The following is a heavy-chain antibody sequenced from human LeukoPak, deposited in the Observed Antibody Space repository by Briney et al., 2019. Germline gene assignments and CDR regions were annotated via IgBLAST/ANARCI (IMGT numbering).Heavy chain of an antibody. CDR3: ASPRDTAVVVAATAGYFDL. CDR1: GGSIRSGYY. CDR2: IYPSGST. Sequence: SETLSLTCTVSGGSIRSGYYWGWIRQPPGKRLEWIGSIYPSGSTFYNPSLKSRVTISVDTSKNQFYLKVNSVTAADTAVYYCASPRDTAVVVAATAGYFDLWGRGTQVTVSS. D-gene: IGHD2-15*01. J-gene: IGHJ2*01. V-gene: IGHV4-38-2*02.